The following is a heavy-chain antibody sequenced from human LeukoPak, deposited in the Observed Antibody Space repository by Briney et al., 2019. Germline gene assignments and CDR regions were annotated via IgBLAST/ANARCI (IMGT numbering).Heavy chain of an antibody. D-gene: IGHD6-19*01. V-gene: IGHV1-24*01. CDR1: GYTLTELS. Sequence: GASVKVSCKVSGYTLTELSMHWVRQAPGKGLEWMGGFDPEDGETIYAQKFQGRVTMTEDTSTDTAYVELSSLISEDTAVYYCATDSGIPVAGGFGIWGQGTMVTVSS. CDR2: FDPEDGET. J-gene: IGHJ3*02. CDR3: ATDSGIPVAGGFGI.